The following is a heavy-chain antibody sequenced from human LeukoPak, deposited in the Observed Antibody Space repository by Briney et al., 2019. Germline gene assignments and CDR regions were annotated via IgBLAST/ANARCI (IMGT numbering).Heavy chain of an antibody. CDR3: ARDPGIVGDLDP. Sequence: EASVKVSCKASGYTFTGYYTHWVRQAPGQGLEWMGWINPNSGGTNYAQKFQGRVTMTRDTSISTAYMELSRLRSDDTAVYYCARDPGIVGDLDPWGQGTLVTVSS. CDR2: INPNSGGT. V-gene: IGHV1-2*02. CDR1: GYTFTGYY. D-gene: IGHD1-26*01. J-gene: IGHJ5*02.